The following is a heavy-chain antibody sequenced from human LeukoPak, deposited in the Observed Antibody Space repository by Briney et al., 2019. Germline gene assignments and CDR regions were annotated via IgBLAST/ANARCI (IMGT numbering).Heavy chain of an antibody. CDR1: GGSINNYY. Sequence: SETLSLTCTVSGGSINNYYWSWIRQPAGKGLEWIGRIYTSGSTNYNPSLKSRVTISVDTSKNQFSLKLSSVTAADTAVYYCASEEVPAATKRSDYYYYYMDVWGKGTTVTVSS. CDR3: ASEEVPAATKRSDYYYYYMDV. D-gene: IGHD2-2*01. V-gene: IGHV4-4*07. J-gene: IGHJ6*03. CDR2: IYTSGST.